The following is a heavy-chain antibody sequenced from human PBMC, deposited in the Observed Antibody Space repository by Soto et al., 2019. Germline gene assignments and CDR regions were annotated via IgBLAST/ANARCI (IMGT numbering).Heavy chain of an antibody. V-gene: IGHV3-30-3*01. Sequence: QVQLVESGGGVVQPGRSLRLSCAASGFTVSSYTMYWVRQPPGKGLEWVATISSDESDKYYADSVKGRFTISRDNSKNTLCLPMSGLRAEDAAVCYGAGGRGVAVAAPGLWRLGTVVSVSS. D-gene: IGHD6-19*01. CDR3: AGGRGVAVAAPGL. J-gene: IGHJ1*01. CDR1: GFTVSSYT. CDR2: ISSDESDK.